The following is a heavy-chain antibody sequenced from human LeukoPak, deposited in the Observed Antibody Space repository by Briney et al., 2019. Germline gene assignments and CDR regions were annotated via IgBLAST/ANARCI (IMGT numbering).Heavy chain of an antibody. CDR1: GGSISSYY. Sequence: SETLSLTCTVSGGSISSYYWSWIRQPPGKGLEWIGYIYYSGITNYNPSLKSRVTISVDTSKNQFSLQLSSVIAADTAVYYCARTTEGYCSSASCFGFSYSYYMDVWGKGTTVTISS. CDR2: IYYSGIT. V-gene: IGHV4-59*01. CDR3: ARTTEGYCSSASCFGFSYSYYMDV. J-gene: IGHJ6*03. D-gene: IGHD2-2*01.